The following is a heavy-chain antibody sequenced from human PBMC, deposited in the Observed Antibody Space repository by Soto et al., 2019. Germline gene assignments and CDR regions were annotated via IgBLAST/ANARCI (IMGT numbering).Heavy chain of an antibody. D-gene: IGHD3-22*01. Sequence: QVQLVQSGAEVKKPGASVKVSCKASGYTFTSYGLSWVRQAPGQGLEWLGWISAYNGNTNYSQKLQGRVTMTTDTTTSTAYMELRSLRSDDTAVYYCARTYYYDSSGYYPLGYWGQGTLVTVSS. CDR2: ISAYNGNT. V-gene: IGHV1-18*01. CDR1: GYTFTSYG. CDR3: ARTYYYDSSGYYPLGY. J-gene: IGHJ4*02.